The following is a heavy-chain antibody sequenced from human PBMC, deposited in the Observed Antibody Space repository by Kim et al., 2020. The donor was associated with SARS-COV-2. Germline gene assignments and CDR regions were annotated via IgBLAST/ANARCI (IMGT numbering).Heavy chain of an antibody. CDR1: GFTFTSFW. Sequence: GGSLRLSCAASGFTFTSFWMSWVRQAPGKGLEWVANINQHGSETKYVDSVKGRFTISRDNAKDSVYLQMNNLRAEDRAVYYCARDALAQGWTDGFDYWG. CDR2: INQHGSET. V-gene: IGHV3-7*01. J-gene: IGHJ4*01. CDR3: ARDALAQGWTDGFDY. D-gene: IGHD2-15*01.